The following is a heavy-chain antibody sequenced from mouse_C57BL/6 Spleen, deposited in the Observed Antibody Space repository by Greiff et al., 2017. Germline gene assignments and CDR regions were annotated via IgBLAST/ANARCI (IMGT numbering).Heavy chain of an antibody. CDR1: GYTFTSYW. J-gene: IGHJ1*03. V-gene: IGHV1-69*01. D-gene: IGHD1-1*01. Sequence: VQLQQPGAELVMPGASVKLSCKASGYTFTSYWMHWVKQRPGQGLEWIGEIDPSDSYTNYNQKFKGKSTLTVDKSSSTAYMQLSSLTSEDSAVYYCARGYYGSSYWYFDVWGTGTTVTVSS. CDR3: ARGYYGSSYWYFDV. CDR2: IDPSDSYT.